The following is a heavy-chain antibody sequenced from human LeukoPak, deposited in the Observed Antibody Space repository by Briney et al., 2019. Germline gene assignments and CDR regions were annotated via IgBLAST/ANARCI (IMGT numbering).Heavy chain of an antibody. CDR1: GGSISTTGYY. D-gene: IGHD1-26*01. J-gene: IGHJ6*02. Sequence: PSETLSLTCTVSGGSISTTGYYWAWIRQPPGKGLRWIASIYYSGSTYYNSSLKSRVTISVDTSKNQFSLKLSSMTAADTAVYYCARVGGSNHYYYGMDVWGQGTTVTVSS. CDR2: IYYSGST. V-gene: IGHV4-39*02. CDR3: ARVGGSNHYYYGMDV.